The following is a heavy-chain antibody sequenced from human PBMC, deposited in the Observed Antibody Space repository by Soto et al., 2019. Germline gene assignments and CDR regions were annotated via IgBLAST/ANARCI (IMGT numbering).Heavy chain of an antibody. V-gene: IGHV1-69*08. CDR3: ARDAGYCSGGSCYIPFDY. D-gene: IGHD2-15*01. CDR2: IIPILGIA. Sequence: QVQLVQSGAEVKKPGSSVKVSCKASGGTFSSYTISWVRQAPGQGLEWMGRIIPILGIANYAQKFQGRVTITADKSTSTASMELSSLRSEDTAVYYCARDAGYCSGGSCYIPFDYWGQGTLLTVSS. CDR1: GGTFSSYT. J-gene: IGHJ4*02.